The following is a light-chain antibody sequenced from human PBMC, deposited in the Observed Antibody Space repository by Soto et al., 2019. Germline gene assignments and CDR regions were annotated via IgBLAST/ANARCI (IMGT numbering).Light chain of an antibody. CDR2: EVT. J-gene: IGLJ3*02. CDR1: SSDVGGYKF. V-gene: IGLV2-14*01. CDR3: SSYVRGSSWV. Sequence: QSALTQPASVCGSPGQSITIYCTGTSSDVGGYKFVSWYQQHPGKAPTLMIYEVTNRPSGVSTRFSGSKSGNTASLTISGLQAEDEADYYCSSYVRGSSWVFGGGTKLTVL.